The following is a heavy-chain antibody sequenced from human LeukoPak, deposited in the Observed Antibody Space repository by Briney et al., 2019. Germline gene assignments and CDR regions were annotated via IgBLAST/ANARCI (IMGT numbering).Heavy chain of an antibody. J-gene: IGHJ6*02. CDR3: ARLSSTSAFMDV. Sequence: GGSLRLSRAASGFTVSSNYMSWGRQAPGKGREWVSVIYSGGSTYYADSVKGRFTISRHNSKNTLYLQMNSLRAEDTAVYYCARLSSTSAFMDVWGQGTTVTVSS. D-gene: IGHD2-2*01. CDR1: GFTVSSNY. CDR2: IYSGGST. V-gene: IGHV3-53*04.